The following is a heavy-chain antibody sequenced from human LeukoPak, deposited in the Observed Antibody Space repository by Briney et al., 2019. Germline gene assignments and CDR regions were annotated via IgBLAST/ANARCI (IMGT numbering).Heavy chain of an antibody. Sequence: GGSLRLSCAASGLTFSSYAMSWVRQAPGKGLEWVSGISGSGSSTYYADSVRGRFTISRDNSKNTLYLEMNNLRAEDTAVYYCATVIPRYSGSSVGAFDIWGQGTTVIVSS. CDR2: ISGSGSST. V-gene: IGHV3-23*01. CDR3: ATVIPRYSGSSVGAFDI. J-gene: IGHJ3*02. CDR1: GLTFSSYA. D-gene: IGHD1-26*01.